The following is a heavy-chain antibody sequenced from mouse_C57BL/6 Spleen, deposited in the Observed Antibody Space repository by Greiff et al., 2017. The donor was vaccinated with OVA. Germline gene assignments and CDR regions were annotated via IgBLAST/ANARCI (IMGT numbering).Heavy chain of an antibody. D-gene: IGHD3-2*02. CDR1: GYTFTDYY. Sequence: VQLQQSGPELVKPGASVKISCKASGYTFTDYYMNWVKQSHGKSLEWIGDINPNNGGTSYNQKFKGKATLTVDKSSSTAYMELRSLTSEDSAVYYCARGGAQATFDYWGQGTTLTVSS. V-gene: IGHV1-26*01. CDR3: ARGGAQATFDY. CDR2: INPNNGGT. J-gene: IGHJ2*01.